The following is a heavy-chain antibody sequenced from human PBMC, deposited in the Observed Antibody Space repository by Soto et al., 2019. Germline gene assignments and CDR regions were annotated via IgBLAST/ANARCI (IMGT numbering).Heavy chain of an antibody. J-gene: IGHJ6*02. CDR3: VAAAAIYYYYGMDV. CDR1: GGSFSGYY. CDR2: INHSGST. D-gene: IGHD6-13*01. V-gene: IGHV4-34*01. Sequence: PSETLSLTCAVYGGSFSGYYLSWIRQPPGKGLEWIGEINHSGSTKYNPSLKSRVTISVDTSKNQFSLELSSVTAADTAVYYCVAAAAIYYYYGMDVWGQGTTVTVSS.